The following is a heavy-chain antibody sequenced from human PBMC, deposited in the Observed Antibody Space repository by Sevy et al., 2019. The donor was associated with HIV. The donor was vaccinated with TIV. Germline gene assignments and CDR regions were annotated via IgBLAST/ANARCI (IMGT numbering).Heavy chain of an antibody. J-gene: IGHJ4*02. CDR1: GYTLTELS. CDR2: FDPEDGET. V-gene: IGHV1-24*01. CDR3: ATVIVGAPGYFDY. Sequence: ASVKVSCKVSGYTLTELSMHWVRQAPGKGLEWMGGFDPEDGETIYAQKFQGRVTMTADTSTDTAYMELSSLRSEDTAVYYCATVIVGAPGYFDYWGQGTLVTVSS. D-gene: IGHD1-26*01.